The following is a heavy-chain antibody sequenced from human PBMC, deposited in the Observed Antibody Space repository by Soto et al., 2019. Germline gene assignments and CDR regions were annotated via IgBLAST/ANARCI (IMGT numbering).Heavy chain of an antibody. D-gene: IGHD2-2*01. J-gene: IGHJ6*02. CDR3: AREYSTPPGYYYGMDV. V-gene: IGHV3-11*06. Sequence: QVQLVDSGGGLVKPGGSLRLSCAASGFTFSDYYMSWIRQAPGKGLEWVSYISSSRSYTNYADSVKGRFTISRDNAKNSLYLQMNSLRAEDTAVYYCAREYSTPPGYYYGMDVWGQGTTVTVSS. CDR1: GFTFSDYY. CDR2: ISSSRSYT.